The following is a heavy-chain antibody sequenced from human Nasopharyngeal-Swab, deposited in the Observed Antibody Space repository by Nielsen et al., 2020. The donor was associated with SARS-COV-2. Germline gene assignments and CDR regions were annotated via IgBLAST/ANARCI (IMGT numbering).Heavy chain of an antibody. Sequence: GESLKISCAASGFTFSTYAMTWVRQTPGRGLEWVSTISVSGDYTYYADSAKGRLSISRDNSKSTLYLQMNSLRAEDTAVYYCAKHAAYTNSWHHFDYWGQGTLVTVSS. CDR2: ISVSGDYT. D-gene: IGHD6-13*01. CDR1: GFTFSTYA. CDR3: AKHAAYTNSWHHFDY. V-gene: IGHV3-23*01. J-gene: IGHJ4*02.